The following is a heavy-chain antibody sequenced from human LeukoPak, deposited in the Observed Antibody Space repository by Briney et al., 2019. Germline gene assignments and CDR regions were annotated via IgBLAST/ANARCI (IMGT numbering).Heavy chain of an antibody. CDR2: IYYSGST. D-gene: IGHD6-19*01. Sequence: SETLSLTCTVSGGSISSYYWSWIRQPPGKGLEWIGCIYYSGSTNYNPSLKSRVTISVDTSKNQFSLKLSSVTAADTAVYYCARLQYSSGYDYWGQGTLVTVSS. V-gene: IGHV4-59*08. CDR1: GGSISSYY. CDR3: ARLQYSSGYDY. J-gene: IGHJ4*02.